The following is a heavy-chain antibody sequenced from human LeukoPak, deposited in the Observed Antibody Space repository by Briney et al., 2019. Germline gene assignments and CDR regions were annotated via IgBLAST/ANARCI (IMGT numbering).Heavy chain of an antibody. V-gene: IGHV3-7*01. CDR2: IKQDGSEK. CDR3: ARGHHIVVVTAPNYFDY. CDR1: GFTFSSYW. D-gene: IGHD2-21*02. Sequence: GSLRLSCAASGFTFSSYWMSWVRQAPGKGLEWVANIKQDGSEKYYVDSVKGRFTISRDNAKNSLCLQMNSLRAEDTAVYYCARGHHIVVVTAPNYFDYWGQGTLVTVSS. J-gene: IGHJ4*02.